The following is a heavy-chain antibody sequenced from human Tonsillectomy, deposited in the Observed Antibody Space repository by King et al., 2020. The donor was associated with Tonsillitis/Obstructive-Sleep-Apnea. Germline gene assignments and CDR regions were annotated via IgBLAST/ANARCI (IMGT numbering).Heavy chain of an antibody. Sequence: VQLVESGGGLVKPGGSLRLSCAASGFTFSSYSMNWVRQAPGKGLEWVSSISSSSSYIYYADSVKGRFTISRDNAKNSLYLQMNSLRAEDTAVYYCAGDYCSGGSCPGYWGQGTLVTVSS. V-gene: IGHV3-21*01. J-gene: IGHJ4*02. CDR3: AGDYCSGGSCPGY. CDR1: GFTFSSYS. CDR2: ISSSSSYI. D-gene: IGHD2-15*01.